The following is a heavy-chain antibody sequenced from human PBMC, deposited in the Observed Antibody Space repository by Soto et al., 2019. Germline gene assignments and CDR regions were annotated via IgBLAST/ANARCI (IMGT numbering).Heavy chain of an antibody. CDR1: GFIFSSYG. CDR2: ISYDGTNE. CDR3: AKDPSPRTRSYPGY. V-gene: IGHV3-30*18. Sequence: GGSLRLSCAASGFIFSSYGMHWVRQAPGKGLEWVAVISYDGTNEYYGDSVKGRFTISRDNSKNTLYLQMNSLRAEDTAVYHCAKDPSPRTRSYPGYWGQGTLVTAPQ. J-gene: IGHJ4*02.